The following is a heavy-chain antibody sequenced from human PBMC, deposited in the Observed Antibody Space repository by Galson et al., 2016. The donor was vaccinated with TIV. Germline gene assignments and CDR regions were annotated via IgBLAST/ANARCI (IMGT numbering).Heavy chain of an antibody. D-gene: IGHD4-17*01. V-gene: IGHV1-69*01. CDR1: GGPFRSYA. J-gene: IGHJ3*02. Sequence: SCKASGGPFRSYAISWVRQAPGQGLEWMGGIIAIFGVANYAQKFQGRVTITADEPTSTVYMELSSLRSEDTAVYYCARDKNDYGVDAFDIWGQGTMVIVSS. CDR3: ARDKNDYGVDAFDI. CDR2: IIAIFGVA.